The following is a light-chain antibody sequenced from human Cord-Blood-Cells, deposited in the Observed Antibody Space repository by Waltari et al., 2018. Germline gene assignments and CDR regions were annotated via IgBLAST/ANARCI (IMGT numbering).Light chain of an antibody. CDR3: QSYDSSLSGSV. CDR1: SSNIRAGYD. V-gene: IGLV1-40*01. Sequence: QSVLTQPPSVSGAPGQRVTISCTGSSSNIRAGYDVHWYQQLPGTAPKLLIFGNSKRPSGVPERFSGSKSGTSASLAITGLQAEDEADYYCQSYDSSLSGSVFGGGTKLTVL. J-gene: IGLJ2*01. CDR2: GNS.